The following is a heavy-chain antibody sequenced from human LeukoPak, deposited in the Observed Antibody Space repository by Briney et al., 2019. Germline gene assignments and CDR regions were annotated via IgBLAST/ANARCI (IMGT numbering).Heavy chain of an antibody. CDR2: ISTRGGGI. J-gene: IGHJ4*02. D-gene: IGHD3-22*01. CDR1: GFMFSNHA. V-gene: IGHV3-23*01. Sequence: GGSLRLSCAGSGFMFSNHAMSWVRQAPGKGLEWVSGISTRGGGIYYADSVKGRFTISRDNSKNTLYLQMNSLRAEDTAIYYCAGVVVTMPYYFDYWGQGTLVTVSS. CDR3: AGVVVTMPYYFDY.